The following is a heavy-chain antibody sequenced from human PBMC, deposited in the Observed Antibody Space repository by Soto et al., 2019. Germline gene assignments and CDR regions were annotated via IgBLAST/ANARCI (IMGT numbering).Heavy chain of an antibody. D-gene: IGHD5-18*01. CDR2: IIPMFGTA. J-gene: IGHJ4*02. CDR3: ASGIQLWLRRINNGYSG. V-gene: IGHV1-69*13. CDR1: GGTFSTYA. Sequence: ASVKVSCKAPGGTFSTYAISWVRQAPGQGLEWMGGIIPMFGTANYAQRFQDRVTITADESTNTVYMELSSLRSEDTAMYFCASGIQLWLRRINNGYSGWGQGTLVTVS.